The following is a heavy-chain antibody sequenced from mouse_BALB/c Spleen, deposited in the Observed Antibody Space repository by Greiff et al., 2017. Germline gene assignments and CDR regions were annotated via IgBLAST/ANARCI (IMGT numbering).Heavy chain of an antibody. CDR2: ILPGSGST. CDR1: GYTFSSYW. D-gene: IGHD3-1*01. CDR3: ASGDRYYAMDY. Sequence: VQLQESGAELMKPGASVKISCKATGYTFSSYWIEWVKQRPGHGLEWIGEILPGSGSTNYNEKFKGKATFTADTSSNTAYMQLSSLTSEDSAVYYCASGDRYYAMDYWGQGTSVTVSS. V-gene: IGHV1-9*01. J-gene: IGHJ4*01.